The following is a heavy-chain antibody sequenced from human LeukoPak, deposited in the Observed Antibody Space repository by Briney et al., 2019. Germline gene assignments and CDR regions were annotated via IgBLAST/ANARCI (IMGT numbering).Heavy chain of an antibody. CDR3: ARRAVTTVY. Sequence: SETLSLTCAVYGGSFSGYYWSWIRQPPGKGLEWIGEINHSGSTNYNPSLKSRVTISVDTSKNQFSLKLSSVTAADTAVYYCARRAVTTVYWGQGTLVTVSS. CDR1: GGSFSGYY. CDR2: INHSGST. V-gene: IGHV4-34*01. J-gene: IGHJ4*02. D-gene: IGHD4-17*01.